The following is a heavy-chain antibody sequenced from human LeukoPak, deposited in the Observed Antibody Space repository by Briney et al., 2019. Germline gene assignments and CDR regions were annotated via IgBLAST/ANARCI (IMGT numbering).Heavy chain of an antibody. CDR2: INLSGGST. D-gene: IGHD3-22*01. V-gene: IGHV1-46*01. CDR1: VYTFTCYY. J-gene: IGHJ1*01. Sequence: GASVKVSSKASVYTFTCYYMHWVRQAPGQGLEWMAIINLSGGSTNYAQKFQGRVTMTRDTSTSTVYMELSSLRADDRAVYYCARNWVETRNYYFSDGWGHGTLVTVSS. CDR3: ARNWVETRNYYFSDG.